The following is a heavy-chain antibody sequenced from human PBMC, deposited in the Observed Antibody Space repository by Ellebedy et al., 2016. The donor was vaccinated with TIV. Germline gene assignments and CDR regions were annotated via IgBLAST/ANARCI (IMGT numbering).Heavy chain of an antibody. CDR2: MYYSGTT. Sequence: MPSETLSLTCTVSGGSISSSSYYWGWIRQSPGKGLEWTGSMYYSGTTLYNPSLKSRVTISVDTSKNQFSLKLTSVTAADTTMYYCARRGVGATYFDSWGQGTLVTVSS. CDR1: GGSISSSSYY. CDR3: ARRGVGATYFDS. J-gene: IGHJ4*02. D-gene: IGHD1-26*01. V-gene: IGHV4-39*01.